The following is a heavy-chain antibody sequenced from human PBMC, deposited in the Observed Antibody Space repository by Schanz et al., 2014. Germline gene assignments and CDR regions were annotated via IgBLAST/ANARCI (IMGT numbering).Heavy chain of an antibody. CDR3: AKVRYSSGWRGDYFDE. D-gene: IGHD6-25*01. V-gene: IGHV3-11*05. Sequence: PGGSLRLSCAASGFVFGDYYMTWIRQAPGKGLEWLSYISDSGTYTNYADSVKGRFTISRDNAKSSLYLQMNSLRVEDTAVYYCAKVRYSSGWRGDYFDECGQGTLVAVAS. CDR2: ISDSGTYT. J-gene: IGHJ4*02. CDR1: GFVFGDYY.